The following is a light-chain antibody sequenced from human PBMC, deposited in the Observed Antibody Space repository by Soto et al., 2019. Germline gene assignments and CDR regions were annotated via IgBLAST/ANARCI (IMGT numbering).Light chain of an antibody. CDR3: LQYYNFSWT. J-gene: IGKJ1*01. CDR2: AAS. Sequence: AIQMTQSPSSLSASVGDRVAISCRASQDIRNTLAWYQQKPGEAPKLLIFAASNLQSGVPSRFSGSGSVTDFTLAIPGLQPEDFATYYCLQYYNFSWTFGQGTKVDIK. CDR1: QDIRNT. V-gene: IGKV1-6*01.